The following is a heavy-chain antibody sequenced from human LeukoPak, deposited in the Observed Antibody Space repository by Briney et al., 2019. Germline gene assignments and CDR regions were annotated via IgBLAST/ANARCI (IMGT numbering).Heavy chain of an antibody. D-gene: IGHD6-19*01. V-gene: IGHV4-39*07. CDR1: GGSISSSSYY. CDR3: ARPFLRFSSGWHFDY. Sequence: SETLSLTCTVSGGSISSSSYYWGWIRQPPGKGLEWIGEINHSGNTNYNPSLKSRVTISIDTSKNQFSLKLSSVTAADTAIYYCARPFLRFSSGWHFDYWGQGILVTVSS. CDR2: INHSGNT. J-gene: IGHJ4*02.